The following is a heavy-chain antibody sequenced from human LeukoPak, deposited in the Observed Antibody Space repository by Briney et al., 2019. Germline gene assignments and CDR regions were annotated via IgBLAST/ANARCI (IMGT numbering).Heavy chain of an antibody. CDR1: GGSISSYY. V-gene: IGHV4-4*07. D-gene: IGHD6-13*01. Sequence: SETLSLTCTVSGGSISSYYWSWIRQPAGKGLEWIGRIYTSGSTNYNPSLKSRVTMSVDTSKNQFSLKLSSVTAADTAVYYCARGGFPGYSASWFYWGQGTLVTVSS. J-gene: IGHJ4*02. CDR2: IYTSGST. CDR3: ARGGFPGYSASWFY.